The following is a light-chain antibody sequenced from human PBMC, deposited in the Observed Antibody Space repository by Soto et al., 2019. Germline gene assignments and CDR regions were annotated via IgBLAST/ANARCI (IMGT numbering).Light chain of an antibody. J-gene: IGKJ5*01. V-gene: IGKV3-11*01. CDR1: QSVSSY. CDR2: DAS. Sequence: EIVLTHSPATLSLSPWEIATLSCRASQSVSSYLAWYQQKPGQAPRLLIYDASNRATGIPARFSGSGSGTDFTLTISSLEPEDFAVYYCQQRSNWRGAFGQGTRLEIK. CDR3: QQRSNWRGA.